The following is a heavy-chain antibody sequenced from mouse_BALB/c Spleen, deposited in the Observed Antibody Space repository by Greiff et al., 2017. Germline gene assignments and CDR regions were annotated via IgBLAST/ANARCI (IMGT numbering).Heavy chain of an antibody. CDR3: AREDTATDAMDY. Sequence: VQLQQPGAELVKPGASVKLSCKASGYTFTSYWMHWVKQRPGQGLEWIGEINPSNGRTNYNEKFKSKATLTVDKSSSTAYMQLSSLTSEDSAVYYCAREDTATDAMDYWGQGTSVTVSS. J-gene: IGHJ4*01. CDR1: GYTFTSYW. CDR2: INPSNGRT. D-gene: IGHD1-2*01. V-gene: IGHV1S81*02.